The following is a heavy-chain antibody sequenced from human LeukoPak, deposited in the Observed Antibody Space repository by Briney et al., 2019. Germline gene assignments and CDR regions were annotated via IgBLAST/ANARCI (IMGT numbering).Heavy chain of an antibody. CDR1: GGSISSYY. J-gene: IGHJ4*02. D-gene: IGHD5-24*01. Sequence: SETLSLTCTVSGGSISSYYWSWIRQPPGRGLEWIGYIYYSGSTNYNPSLKSRVTISVDTSKNQFSLKLSSVTAADTAVYYCAREGRDGYFDYWGQGTLVTVSS. CDR3: AREGRDGYFDY. V-gene: IGHV4-59*01. CDR2: IYYSGST.